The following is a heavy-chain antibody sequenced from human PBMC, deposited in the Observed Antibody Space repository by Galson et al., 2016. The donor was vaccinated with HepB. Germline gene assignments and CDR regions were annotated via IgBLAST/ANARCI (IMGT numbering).Heavy chain of an antibody. D-gene: IGHD3-10*01. CDR2: IYSGGDT. CDR3: ARGSVPPMDV. CDR1: GFTASATF. J-gene: IGHJ6*02. Sequence: SLRLSCAASGFTASATFVSWVRQAPGKGLEWVSVIYSGGDTYSSDSVMGRFVISRDNSKNTVYLQMNALRLDDTTVSFCARGSVPPMDVWGQGTPVTVSS. V-gene: IGHV3-66*01.